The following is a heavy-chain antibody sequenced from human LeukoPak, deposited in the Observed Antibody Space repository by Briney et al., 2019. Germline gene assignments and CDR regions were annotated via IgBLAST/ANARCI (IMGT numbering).Heavy chain of an antibody. Sequence: ASVNVSFKASGYTFTNHDINWLRQATGQGLEWMAWTTPNSGNTGHAQKFQGRLTMTRDISISTAYMELSSLRSEDTAVYYCAFCGGDCGGAFDVWGQGTMVTVSS. CDR1: GYTFTNHD. J-gene: IGHJ3*01. CDR3: AFCGGDCGGAFDV. D-gene: IGHD2-21*02. V-gene: IGHV1-8*01. CDR2: TTPNSGNT.